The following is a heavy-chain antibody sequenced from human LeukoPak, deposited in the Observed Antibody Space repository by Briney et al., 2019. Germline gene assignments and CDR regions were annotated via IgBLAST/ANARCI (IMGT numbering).Heavy chain of an antibody. CDR2: ISGTGGST. J-gene: IGHJ4*02. CDR3: AKLSLMIVVVIPSDLLDY. V-gene: IGHV3-23*01. Sequence: GGSLRLSCAASGFTFSSYAMSWVRQAPGKGLEWVSAISGTGGSTYYADSVKGRFTISRANSKNTLNLQMNSLRAEDTAVYYCAKLSLMIVVVIPSDLLDYWGQGTLVTVSS. D-gene: IGHD3-22*01. CDR1: GFTFSSYA.